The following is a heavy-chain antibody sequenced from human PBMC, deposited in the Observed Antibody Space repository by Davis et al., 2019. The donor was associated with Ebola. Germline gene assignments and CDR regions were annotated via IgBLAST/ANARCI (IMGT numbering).Heavy chain of an antibody. Sequence: SETLSLTCAVSGASITSGGYSWSWILQPPGKGLEWIGYIYHRGRAYYNPSLKSRVTMSVDKSRNQFSLKVTSVTAADTAVYYCAGGLWNSGTYYPPTFHYWGQGALVPVSS. J-gene: IGHJ4*02. CDR2: IYHRGRA. V-gene: IGHV4-30-2*01. D-gene: IGHD1-26*01. CDR1: GASITSGGYS. CDR3: AGGLWNSGTYYPPTFHY.